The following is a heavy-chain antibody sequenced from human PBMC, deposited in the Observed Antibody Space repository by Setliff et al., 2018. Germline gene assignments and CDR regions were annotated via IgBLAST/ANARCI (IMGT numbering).Heavy chain of an antibody. V-gene: IGHV4-4*07. D-gene: IGHD6-19*01. J-gene: IGHJ6*03. CDR3: AREQWLDPPGYYYMDV. CDR1: GGSISSYY. Sequence: SETLSLTCTVSGGSISSYYXSWIRQPAGKGLEWIGHIYIGGSANYNPSLKSXXXXSXXXXXXXXXXXXXXXXXXXMXVXYCAREQWLDPPGYYYMDVWAKGTTVTVSS. CDR2: IYIGGSA.